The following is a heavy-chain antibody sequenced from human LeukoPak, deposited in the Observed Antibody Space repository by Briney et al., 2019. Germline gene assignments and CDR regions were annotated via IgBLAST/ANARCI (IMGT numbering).Heavy chain of an antibody. CDR1: GGSISSYY. Sequence: PSETLSLTCTVSGGSISSYYWSWIRQPPGKGLEWIGYIYYSGSTNYNPSLKNRVTISVDTSKNQFSLKLSSVTAADTAVYYCARGYQLRDDAFDIWGQGTMVTVSS. CDR2: IYYSGST. V-gene: IGHV4-59*08. J-gene: IGHJ3*02. D-gene: IGHD2-2*01. CDR3: ARGYQLRDDAFDI.